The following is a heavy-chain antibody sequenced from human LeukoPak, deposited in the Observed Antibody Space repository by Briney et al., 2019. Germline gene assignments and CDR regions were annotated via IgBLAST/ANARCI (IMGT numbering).Heavy chain of an antibody. CDR3: ARDLSGRYAFDI. CDR2: ISSSSSNI. Sequence: GGSLRLSCAASGFSFSSYSMNWVRQAPGKGLAWVSHISSSSSNIYYEDSVKGRFTISRDNGKNSLYLQMNRLRDEDTAVYYCARDLSGRYAFDIWGQGTMVTVSS. CDR1: GFSFSSYS. V-gene: IGHV3-48*02. J-gene: IGHJ3*02. D-gene: IGHD3-10*01.